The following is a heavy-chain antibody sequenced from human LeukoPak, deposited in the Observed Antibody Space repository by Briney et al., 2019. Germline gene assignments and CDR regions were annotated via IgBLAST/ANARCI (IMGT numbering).Heavy chain of an antibody. CDR2: ISGSGGST. CDR3: AKSGYYDFWSGRYGMDV. V-gene: IGHV3-23*01. CDR1: GFNFNIFN. J-gene: IGHJ6*02. D-gene: IGHD3-3*01. Sequence: PGGSLRLSCAASGFNFNIFNMNWVRQAPGKGLEWVSAISGSGGSTYYADSVKGRFTISRDNSKNTLYLQMNSLRAEDTAVYYCAKSGYYDFWSGRYGMDVWGQGTTVTVSS.